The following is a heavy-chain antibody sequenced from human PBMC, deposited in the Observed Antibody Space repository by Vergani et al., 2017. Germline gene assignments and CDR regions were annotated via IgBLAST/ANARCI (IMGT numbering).Heavy chain of an antibody. CDR3: ARDGSAGIAVAGTSYWYFDL. Sequence: EVQLLESGGGLVQPGGSLRLSCAASGFTFSSYAMSWVRQAPGKGLEWVSAISGSGGSTYYADSVKGRFTISRDNSKNTLYLQMNSLRAEDTAVYYCARDGSAGIAVAGTSYWYFDLWGRGTLVTVSS. CDR2: ISGSGGST. V-gene: IGHV3-23*01. J-gene: IGHJ2*01. D-gene: IGHD6-19*01. CDR1: GFTFSSYA.